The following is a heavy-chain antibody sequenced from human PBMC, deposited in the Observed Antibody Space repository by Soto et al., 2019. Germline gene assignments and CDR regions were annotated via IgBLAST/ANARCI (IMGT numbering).Heavy chain of an antibody. J-gene: IGHJ4*02. CDR3: ARGGNRYSNVASGVGGFDY. Sequence: SETLSLTCTVSSASISGSYWSWIRQSPERGLEWIAYVYHTGATNYNPSLKSRVTISLDTSKGQFSLNLTSLTTADTAVYFCARGGNRYSNVASGVGGFDYWGQGSLVTVSS. CDR2: VYHTGAT. D-gene: IGHD5-12*01. V-gene: IGHV4-59*01. CDR1: SASISGSY.